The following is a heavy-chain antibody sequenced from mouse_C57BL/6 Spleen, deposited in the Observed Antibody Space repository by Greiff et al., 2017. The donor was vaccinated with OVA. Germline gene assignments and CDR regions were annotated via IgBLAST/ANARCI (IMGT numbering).Heavy chain of an antibody. CDR2: INPSRGYT. V-gene: IGHV1-4*01. CDR1: GYTFTSYT. D-gene: IGHD1-2*01. Sequence: VQLHQSGAELARPGASVQMSCKASGYTFTSYTMNWVKQRPGQGLEWIGSINPSRGYTKYNQKFQDKATWTAYKSSSTAYMQRSSLSSEDSAVYYCARSETAIVFDYWGQGTTLTVSS. CDR3: ARSETAIVFDY. J-gene: IGHJ2*01.